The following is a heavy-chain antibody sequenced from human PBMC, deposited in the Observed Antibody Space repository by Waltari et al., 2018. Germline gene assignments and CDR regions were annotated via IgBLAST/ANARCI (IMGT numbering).Heavy chain of an antibody. CDR3: ARGSGWNSFYGMDV. CDR1: GGSVTIGTYY. J-gene: IGHJ6*02. Sequence: QVQLQESGPGLVKPSETLSLTCTVSGGSVTIGTYYCNWIRQSPGKGLEWIGNLYSGGNTNDNPSLKSRVAMSVDRSKNQFSLKLTSVTAADTAVYYCARGSGWNSFYGMDVWGQGTTVTVSS. CDR2: LYSGGNT. V-gene: IGHV4-61*01. D-gene: IGHD1-1*01.